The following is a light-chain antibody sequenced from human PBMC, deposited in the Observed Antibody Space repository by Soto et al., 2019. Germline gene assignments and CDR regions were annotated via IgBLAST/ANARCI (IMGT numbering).Light chain of an antibody. V-gene: IGKV3-15*01. CDR2: GAS. CDR3: QQYNNWPRT. J-gene: IGKJ1*01. CDR1: QSVSSSY. Sequence: ELVLTQSPGTLSLSPGARATLSCRASQSVSSSYLAWYQQKPGQAPRLLIYGASTRATGIPARFSVSGSGTEGTITISSLQSEDCEVYDCQQYNNWPRTFGQGTKVDIK.